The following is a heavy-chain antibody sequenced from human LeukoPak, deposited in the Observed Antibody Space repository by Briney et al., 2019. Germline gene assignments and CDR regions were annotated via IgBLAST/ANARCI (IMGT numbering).Heavy chain of an antibody. V-gene: IGHV4-39*01. CDR2: FSYGGTT. D-gene: IGHD6-19*01. CDR1: GGSIRSNNFS. CDR3: ARRTAEARTAHFDY. Sequence: SETLSLTCSVSGGSIRSNNFSWDWIRQPPGKGLEWIGSFSYGGTTYFNPSLKSRVTMSVDTSKNQFSLKVTSVTAADTAVYYCARRTAEARTAHFDYWGQGILVTVSS. J-gene: IGHJ4*02.